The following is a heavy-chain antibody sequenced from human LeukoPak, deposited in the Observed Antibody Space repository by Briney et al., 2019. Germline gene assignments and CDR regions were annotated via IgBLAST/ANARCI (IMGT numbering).Heavy chain of an antibody. CDR2: IYHSGST. Sequence: PSETLSLTCAVSGYSISSGYYWGWIRQPPGKGLEWIGSIYHSGSTYYNPSLKSRVTISVDTSKNQFSLKLSSVTAADTAVYYCARLSSGYLLDYWGQGTLVTVSS. D-gene: IGHD3-22*01. J-gene: IGHJ4*02. CDR3: ARLSSGYLLDY. V-gene: IGHV4-38-2*01. CDR1: GYSISSGYY.